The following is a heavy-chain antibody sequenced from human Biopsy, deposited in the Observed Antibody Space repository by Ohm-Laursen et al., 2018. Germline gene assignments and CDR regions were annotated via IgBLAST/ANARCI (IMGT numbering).Heavy chain of an antibody. Sequence: ASVKVSCKTSGYTFTGHSCHWVRQAPGQRLEWVGRIDPNSDDTKYAQKFQGRIAMTTDTSITTAYLEVSSLTSDDAAVYFCARASAYGVFDVWGQGTIVTVSS. J-gene: IGHJ3*01. CDR2: IDPNSDDT. CDR1: GYTFTGHS. V-gene: IGHV1-2*06. D-gene: IGHD4/OR15-4a*01. CDR3: ARASAYGVFDV.